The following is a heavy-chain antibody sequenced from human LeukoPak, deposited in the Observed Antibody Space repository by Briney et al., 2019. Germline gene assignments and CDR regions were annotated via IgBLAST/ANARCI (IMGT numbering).Heavy chain of an antibody. Sequence: GASVKVSCKASGYTFTDYYMHWVRQAPGQGLEWMGWINPNSGGTNYAQKFQGRVTMTRDTSISTAYMELSRLRSDDTAVYYCARVGCSSTSCYGGPQDYFDYWGQGTLVTVSS. V-gene: IGHV1-2*02. CDR2: INPNSGGT. CDR1: GYTFTDYY. CDR3: ARVGCSSTSCYGGPQDYFDY. J-gene: IGHJ4*02. D-gene: IGHD2-2*01.